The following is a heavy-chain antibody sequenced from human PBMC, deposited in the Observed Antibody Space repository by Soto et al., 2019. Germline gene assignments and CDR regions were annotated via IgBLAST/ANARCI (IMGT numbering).Heavy chain of an antibody. CDR1: GGSISSYY. CDR3: ARARSGGKTNRFDP. V-gene: IGHV4-59*08. CDR2: IYYSGST. D-gene: IGHD2-15*01. J-gene: IGHJ5*02. Sequence: SGTLSLTCTVSGGSISSYYWSWIRQPPGKGLEWIGYIYYSGSTNYNPSLKSRVTISVDTSKNQFSLKLSSVTAADTAVYYCARARSGGKTNRFDPWGQGTLVTVSS.